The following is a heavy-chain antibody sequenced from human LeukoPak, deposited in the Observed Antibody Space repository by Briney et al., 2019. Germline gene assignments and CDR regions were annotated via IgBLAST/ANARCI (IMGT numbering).Heavy chain of an antibody. V-gene: IGHV3-30*18. CDR1: GFTFSIYG. CDR2: ISYDGSNK. D-gene: IGHD2-2*01. Sequence: GGSLRLSCAASGFTFSIYGMHWVRQAPGKGLEWVAVISYDGSNKYYADSVKGRFTISRDNSKNTLYLQMNSLRAEDTAVYYCAKDSNDYYGMDVWGQGTTATVSS. J-gene: IGHJ6*02. CDR3: AKDSNDYYGMDV.